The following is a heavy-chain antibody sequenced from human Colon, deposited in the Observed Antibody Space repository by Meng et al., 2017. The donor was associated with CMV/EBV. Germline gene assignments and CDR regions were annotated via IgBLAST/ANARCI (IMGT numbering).Heavy chain of an antibody. Sequence: GGSLRLSCAASGFTFSRYWMTWVRQAPGKGLEWVANIKPDESEKTYVDSVKGRFTVSRDNAKNSVYLQMNSLRGEDTAVYYCARGTGATVTTGFDYWGQGTLVTVSS. CDR1: GFTFSRYW. V-gene: IGHV3-7*01. J-gene: IGHJ4*02. CDR2: IKPDESEK. D-gene: IGHD4-11*01. CDR3: ARGTGATVTTGFDY.